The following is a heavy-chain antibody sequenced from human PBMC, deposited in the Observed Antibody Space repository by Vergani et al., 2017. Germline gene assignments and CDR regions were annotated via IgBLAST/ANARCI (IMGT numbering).Heavy chain of an antibody. J-gene: IGHJ6*02. CDR1: GFTFSSYA. Sequence: EVQLLESGGGLVQPGGSLRLSCAASGFTFSSYAMSWVRQVPGKGLEWVSGISGSGGNTYYANCVKGRFTLSRDNSKNTLYLQMNSLRADDTAVYYCAKGVYCSSTSCYEGRRYYYGMGVWGQGTTVTFSS. V-gene: IGHV3-23*01. D-gene: IGHD2-2*01. CDR3: AKGVYCSSTSCYEGRRYYYGMGV. CDR2: ISGSGGNT.